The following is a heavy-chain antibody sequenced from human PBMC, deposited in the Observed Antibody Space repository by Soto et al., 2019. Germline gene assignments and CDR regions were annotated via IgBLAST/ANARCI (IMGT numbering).Heavy chain of an antibody. V-gene: IGHV1-69*06. J-gene: IGHJ6*02. Sequence: ASVKVSCKASGGTFSSYAISWVRQAPGQGLEWMGGIIPIFGTANYAQKFQGRVTITADKSTSTAYMELSSLRSEDTAVYYCARGLYRAQQLVLRPYYYALDVWGQGPTVTVSS. D-gene: IGHD6-13*01. CDR3: ARGLYRAQQLVLRPYYYALDV. CDR2: IIPIFGTA. CDR1: GGTFSSYA.